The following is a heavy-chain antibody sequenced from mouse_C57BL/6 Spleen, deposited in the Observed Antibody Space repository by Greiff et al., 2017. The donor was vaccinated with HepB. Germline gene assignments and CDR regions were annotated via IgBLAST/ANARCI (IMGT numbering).Heavy chain of an antibody. D-gene: IGHD1-2*01. CDR2: IYPGDGDT. Sequence: VKLQESGPELVKPGASVKISCKASGYAFSSSWMNWVKQRPGKGLEWIGRIYPGDGDTNYNGKFKGKATLTADKSSSTAYMQLSSLTSEDSAVYFCARFPITTEKVDYWGQGTTLTVSS. CDR3: ARFPITTEKVDY. V-gene: IGHV1-82*01. J-gene: IGHJ2*01. CDR1: GYAFSSSW.